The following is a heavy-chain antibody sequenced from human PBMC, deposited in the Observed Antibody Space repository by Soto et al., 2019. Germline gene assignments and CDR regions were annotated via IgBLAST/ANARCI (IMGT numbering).Heavy chain of an antibody. CDR1: VHTFSNYG. CDR2: INAGNGNT. D-gene: IGHD2-21*01. CDR3: ARVPGYSIGDL. V-gene: IGHV1-3*01. J-gene: IGHJ2*01. Sequence: GASVKVSCKASVHTFSNYGFSWVRQAPGQRLEWMGWINAGNGNTKYSQKFQGRVTITRDTSASTAYMELSSLRSEDTAVYYCARVPGYSIGDLWGRGTLVTVSS.